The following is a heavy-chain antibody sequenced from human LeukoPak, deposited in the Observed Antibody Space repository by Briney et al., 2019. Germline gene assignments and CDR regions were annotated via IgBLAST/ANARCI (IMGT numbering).Heavy chain of an antibody. CDR1: GFTFSSFA. Sequence: PGGSLRLSCAASGFTFSSFALHWVRLAPGEGLEWLAVISFDGTNKYYADSVEGRFTISRDRSNNTLYLQMNSLGTDDTALYYCARGRLAVFGSLQDWGQGTLVTVSS. D-gene: IGHD3-16*01. CDR3: ARGRLAVFGSLQD. V-gene: IGHV3-30*04. CDR2: ISFDGTNK. J-gene: IGHJ4*02.